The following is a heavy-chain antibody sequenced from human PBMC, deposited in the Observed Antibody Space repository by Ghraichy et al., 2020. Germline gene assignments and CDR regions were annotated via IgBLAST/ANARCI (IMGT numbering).Heavy chain of an antibody. CDR2: MNPKSGNT. CDR3: ARAIRNELWSDY. Sequence: ASAKVSCKASGYTFSNYDINWVRQAPGQGLEYMGWMNPKSGNTGFVQKFQGRVTISTDTSAETAYMEMNSLTSEDTAVYYCARAIRNELWSDYWGQGTLVTVSS. J-gene: IGHJ4*02. V-gene: IGHV1-8*01. CDR1: GYTFSNYD. D-gene: IGHD7-27*01.